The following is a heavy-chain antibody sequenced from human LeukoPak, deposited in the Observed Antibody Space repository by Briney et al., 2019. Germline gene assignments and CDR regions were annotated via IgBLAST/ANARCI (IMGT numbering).Heavy chain of an antibody. V-gene: IGHV4-39*07. CDR2: IYHSGST. CDR3: ARVGYCSSTSCYRYNWFDP. J-gene: IGHJ5*02. Sequence: SETLSLTCTVSGGSISSSSYHWGWIRQPPGTGLEWIGSIYHSGSTYYNPSLKSRVTISVDTSKNQFSLKLSSVTAADTAVYYCARVGYCSSTSCYRYNWFDPWGQGTLVTVSS. CDR1: GGSISSSSYH. D-gene: IGHD2-2*01.